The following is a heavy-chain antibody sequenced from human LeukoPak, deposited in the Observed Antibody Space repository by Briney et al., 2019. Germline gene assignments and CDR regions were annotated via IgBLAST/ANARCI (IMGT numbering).Heavy chain of an antibody. Sequence: SETLSLTCTVSGGSINSYYWSWIRQPPRKGLEWIGYISYSGSTNYNPSLKSRVTMSVDTSKNQFSLKLGSVIAADTAVYYCARSGYCSGGSCYGGVSDPWGQGTLVTVSS. J-gene: IGHJ5*02. CDR2: ISYSGST. CDR3: ARSGYCSGGSCYGGVSDP. V-gene: IGHV4-59*08. CDR1: GGSINSYY. D-gene: IGHD2-15*01.